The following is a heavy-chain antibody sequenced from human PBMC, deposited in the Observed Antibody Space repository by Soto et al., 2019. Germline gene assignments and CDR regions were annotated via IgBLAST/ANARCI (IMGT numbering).Heavy chain of an antibody. J-gene: IGHJ3*02. CDR2: IYYSGRT. V-gene: IGHV4-31*03. CDR1: GGSISSGGYY. CDR3: ARDLGDGYNYATARAFDI. Sequence: QVQLQESGPGLVKPSQTLSLTCTVSGGSISSGGYYWSWIRQHPGKGLEWIGYIYYSGRTYCNPSLKIRVTISVDTSNNQFSLKLSSVTAADTAVYYCARDLGDGYNYATARAFDIWGQGTMVTVSS. D-gene: IGHD5-12*01.